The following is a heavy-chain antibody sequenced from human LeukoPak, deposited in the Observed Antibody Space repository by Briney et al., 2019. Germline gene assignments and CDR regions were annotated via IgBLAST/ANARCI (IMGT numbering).Heavy chain of an antibody. CDR3: ARDGGYCSSTNCYLGV. Sequence: PGGSLRLSCAGSGFSFSRYTFNWVRQAPGRGLEWVSAISGDSKYIYYTDSVKGRFTISRDNARNSVYLQMNSLRAEDTAVYYCARDGGYCSSTNCYLGVWGQGTMVTVSS. CDR2: ISGDSKYI. V-gene: IGHV3-21*01. CDR1: GFSFSRYT. J-gene: IGHJ3*01. D-gene: IGHD2-2*01.